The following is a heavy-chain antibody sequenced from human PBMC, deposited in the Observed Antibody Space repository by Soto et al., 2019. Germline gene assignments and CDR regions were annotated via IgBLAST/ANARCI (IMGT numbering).Heavy chain of an antibody. CDR1: GFTCSRYS. V-gene: IGHV3-21*01. J-gene: IGHJ3*01. CDR3: ARHFGSHSDVFDF. Sequence: GGYLGLGSVVSGFTCSRYSMTWVRHAPGTRLQWVSSISSSSSYIYYADSVKGRFTISRDNAKNSLYLQMNSLRVEDTAVYYFARHFGSHSDVFDFWAQVSMVT. D-gene: IGHD1-26*01. CDR2: ISSSSSYI.